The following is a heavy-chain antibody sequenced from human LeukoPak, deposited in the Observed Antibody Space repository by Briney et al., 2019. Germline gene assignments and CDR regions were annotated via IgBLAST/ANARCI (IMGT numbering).Heavy chain of an antibody. J-gene: IGHJ4*02. D-gene: IGHD4-17*01. CDR3: ARVNYPTVTTGYDYFDY. CDR1: GFTFSSYW. V-gene: IGHV3-7*01. CDR2: IKQDGSEK. Sequence: GGSLRLSCAASGFTFSSYWMSWVRQAPGKGLEWVANIKQDGSEKYYVDSVKGRFTISRDNAKNSLYLQMNSLRAEDTAVYYCARVNYPTVTTGYDYFDYWGQGTLVTVSS.